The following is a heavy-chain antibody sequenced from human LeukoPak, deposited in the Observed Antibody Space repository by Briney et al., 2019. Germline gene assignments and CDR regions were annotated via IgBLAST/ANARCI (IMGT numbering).Heavy chain of an antibody. CDR2: ISSSSSSYK. V-gene: IGHV3-11*06. CDR1: GFTFSDYY. J-gene: IGHJ6*03. D-gene: IGHD6-13*01. Sequence: GGSLRLSCAASGFTFSDYYMSWIRQAPGKGLEWVSSISSSSSSYKYYADSVKGRFTVSRDNAKNSLYLQMNSLRAEDTAVYYCARRGRGVAAAGGHYYYYYYMDVWGKGTTVTVSS. CDR3: ARRGRGVAAAGGHYYYYYYMDV.